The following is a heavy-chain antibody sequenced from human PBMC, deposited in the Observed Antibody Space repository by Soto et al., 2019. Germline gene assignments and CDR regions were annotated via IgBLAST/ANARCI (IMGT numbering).Heavy chain of an antibody. CDR2: INAGNGNT. D-gene: IGHD2-21*02. Sequence: QVQLVQSGAEEKKPGASVKVSCKASGYTFTSYAMHWVRQAPGQRLEWMGWINAGNGNTKYSQKFQGRVTITSDTSASTAYMELSSLRSEDTAVYYCARAWVVVTAPDYWGQGTLVTVSS. V-gene: IGHV1-3*05. CDR1: GYTFTSYA. CDR3: ARAWVVVTAPDY. J-gene: IGHJ4*02.